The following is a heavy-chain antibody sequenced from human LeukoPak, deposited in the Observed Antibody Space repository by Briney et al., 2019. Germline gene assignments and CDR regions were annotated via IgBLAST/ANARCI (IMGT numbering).Heavy chain of an antibody. Sequence: SVKLSCKASGGTFSSYAISWVRQAPGQGLGWMGRIIPILGIANYAQKFPGRVTITADKSTSTAYMELSSLRSEDTAVYYCARRVVVAATTAFDIWGQGTMVTVSS. CDR3: ARRVVVAATTAFDI. V-gene: IGHV1-69*04. CDR2: IIPILGIA. D-gene: IGHD2-15*01. J-gene: IGHJ3*02. CDR1: GGTFSSYA.